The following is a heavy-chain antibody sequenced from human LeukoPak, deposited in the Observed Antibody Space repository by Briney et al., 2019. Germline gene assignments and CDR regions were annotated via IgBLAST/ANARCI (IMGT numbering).Heavy chain of an antibody. Sequence: SETLSLTCAVYGGSFSGYYWSWIRQPPAKGLEWMGEINHSGSTNYNPSLKSRVTISVDTSKNQCSLKLSSVAASDTAVYCCASGYSYGWSAFDYWGQGTLFTVSS. CDR1: GGSFSGYY. CDR2: INHSGST. J-gene: IGHJ4*02. CDR3: ASGYSYGWSAFDY. V-gene: IGHV4-34*01. D-gene: IGHD5-18*01.